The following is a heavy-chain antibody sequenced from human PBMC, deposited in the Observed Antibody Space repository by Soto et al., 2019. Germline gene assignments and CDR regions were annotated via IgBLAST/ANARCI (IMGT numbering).Heavy chain of an antibody. Sequence: QVPLVQSGAEVKKPGASVKVSCKASGYTFTRYGISWVRQAPGQGLEWMGWISAYNGNTNYAQKLQGRVTMTTDTSTSTAYMELRSLRSDDTAVYYCAREWGVDSSSWYHTNWFDPWGQGTLVTVSS. D-gene: IGHD6-13*01. J-gene: IGHJ5*02. CDR1: GYTFTRYG. CDR2: ISAYNGNT. CDR3: AREWGVDSSSWYHTNWFDP. V-gene: IGHV1-18*01.